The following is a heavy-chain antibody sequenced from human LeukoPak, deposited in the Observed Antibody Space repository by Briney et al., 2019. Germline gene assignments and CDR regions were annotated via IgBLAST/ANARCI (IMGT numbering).Heavy chain of an antibody. D-gene: IGHD2/OR15-2a*01. CDR2: INSDGSST. J-gene: IGHJ6*03. V-gene: IGHV3-74*01. CDR1: GVTFSSYW. Sequence: GGSLRLSCAASGVTFSSYWMHWVRQAPGKGLVWVSRINSDGSSTSYADYVKGRFTISRDNAKNPLYLQMNSLRAEDTAVYYCARASSMALYYYYYMDVWGKGTTVTISS. CDR3: ARASSMALYYYYYMDV.